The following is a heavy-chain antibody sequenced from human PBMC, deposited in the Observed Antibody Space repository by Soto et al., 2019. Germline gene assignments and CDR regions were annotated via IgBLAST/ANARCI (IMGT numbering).Heavy chain of an antibody. Sequence: EVQLVESGGGLVQPGGSLRLSCAVSGFTFGSYWMNWVRLIPGKGLEWVAYIKPDGSATYYVDSVKGRFTISRDNAKSSLYLQMTSLRVEDTSVYYCARAGYCGPGCYYYFDYWGQGTLVTVSS. J-gene: IGHJ4*02. CDR3: ARAGYCGPGCYYYFDY. V-gene: IGHV3-7*01. CDR2: IKPDGSAT. CDR1: GFTFGSYW. D-gene: IGHD2-21*02.